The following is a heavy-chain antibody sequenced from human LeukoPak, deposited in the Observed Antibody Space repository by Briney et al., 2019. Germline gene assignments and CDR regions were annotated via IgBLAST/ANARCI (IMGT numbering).Heavy chain of an antibody. CDR3: ATVYVFNAIVAA. Sequence: SETLSLTCTVPGGSVSSGSYYWSWIRQPPGKGLEWIGCIYHSGSTSDNPSLKSRVTISVDTSKNQFSLKLSSVTAADTAVYYCATVYVFNAIVAAWGQGTLVTVSS. CDR2: IYHSGST. CDR1: GGSVSSGSYY. J-gene: IGHJ1*01. V-gene: IGHV4-61*01. D-gene: IGHD2-15*01.